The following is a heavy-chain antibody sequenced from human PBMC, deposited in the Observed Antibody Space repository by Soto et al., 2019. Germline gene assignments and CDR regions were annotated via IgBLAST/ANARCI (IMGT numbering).Heavy chain of an antibody. CDR2: ISAYNGNT. Sequence: ASVKVSCKASGYTFTSYGISWVRQAPGQGLEWMGWISAYNGNTNYAQKLQGRVTMTTDTSTSTAYMELRSLRSDDTAVYYCAGGGYCSSTSCYSHDAFDIWGQGTMVTVSS. V-gene: IGHV1-18*01. D-gene: IGHD2-2*03. CDR1: GYTFTSYG. CDR3: AGGGYCSSTSCYSHDAFDI. J-gene: IGHJ3*02.